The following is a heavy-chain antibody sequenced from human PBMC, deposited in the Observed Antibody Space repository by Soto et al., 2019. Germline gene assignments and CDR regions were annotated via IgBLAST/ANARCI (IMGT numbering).Heavy chain of an antibody. Sequence: QVQLQESGPGLVKPSETLSLTCTVSGGYVSSGSYYWSWIRQPPGKGLEWIGYIYYSGSTNYNPSLKSPVTLSVDTSKKQFSLKMSSVTAADTAVYYCAREICSGGRCYDAFDIWGQGTMVTVSS. CDR2: IYYSGST. V-gene: IGHV4-61*01. CDR1: GGYVSSGSYY. CDR3: AREICSGGRCYDAFDI. J-gene: IGHJ3*02. D-gene: IGHD2-15*01.